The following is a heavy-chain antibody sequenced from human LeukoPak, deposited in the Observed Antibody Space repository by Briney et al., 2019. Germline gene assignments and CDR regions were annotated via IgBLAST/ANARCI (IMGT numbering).Heavy chain of an antibody. Sequence: SETLSLTCTVSGYSISSGYYWSWIRQPPGKGLEWIGYIYYSGGTNYNPSLKSRVTISVDTSKNQFSLKLSSVTAADTAVYYCARGAERSYGDYVLWGQGTLVTVSS. J-gene: IGHJ4*02. CDR1: GYSISSGYY. CDR2: IYYSGGT. V-gene: IGHV4-61*01. CDR3: ARGAERSYGDYVL. D-gene: IGHD4-17*01.